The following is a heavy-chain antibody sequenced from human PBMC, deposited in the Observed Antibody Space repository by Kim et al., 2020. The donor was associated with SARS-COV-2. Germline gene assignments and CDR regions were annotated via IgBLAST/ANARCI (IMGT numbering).Heavy chain of an antibody. CDR3: ARDRDGYNYFDY. Sequence: GGSLRLSCAASGFTFSSYGMHWVRQAPGKGLEWVAVIWYDGSNKYYADSVKGRFTISRDNSKNTLYLQMNSLRAEDTAVYYCARDRDGYNYFDYWGQGTLVTVSS. CDR2: IWYDGSNK. CDR1: GFTFSSYG. V-gene: IGHV3-33*08. D-gene: IGHD5-12*01. J-gene: IGHJ4*02.